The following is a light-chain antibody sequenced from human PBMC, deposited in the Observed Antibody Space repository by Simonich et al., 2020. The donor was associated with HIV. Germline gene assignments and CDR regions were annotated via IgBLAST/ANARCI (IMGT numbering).Light chain of an antibody. CDR1: QGIGRY. CDR3: QQYNSYPRT. J-gene: IGKJ1*01. CDR2: SAS. Sequence: DFQMTQSPSAMSAYVRDRVTITCRASQGIGRYVAWLQQRPVKVPKRLIFSASHLQSGVPATCSGSGSGTDFTLTISSLQPEDFATYYCQQYNSYPRTFGQGTKVEIK. V-gene: IGKV1-17*03.